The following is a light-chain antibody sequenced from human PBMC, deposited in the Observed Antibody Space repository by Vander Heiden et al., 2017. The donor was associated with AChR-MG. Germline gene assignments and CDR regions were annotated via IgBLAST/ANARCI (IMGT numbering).Light chain of an antibody. CDR2: DVS. CDR3: QQRSDWPIT. Sequence: EIVLTQSPATLSLSPGERATLSCRASQSLGSYLSWYQQKPGQAPSLLIYDVSKSAGGIPARFSGSGSGTDFTLTIANLEPDDFALYYCQQRSDWPITFGQGTRLEIK. J-gene: IGKJ5*01. V-gene: IGKV3-11*01. CDR1: QSLGSY.